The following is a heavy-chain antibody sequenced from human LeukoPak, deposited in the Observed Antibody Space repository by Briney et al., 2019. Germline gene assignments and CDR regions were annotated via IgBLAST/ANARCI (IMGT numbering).Heavy chain of an antibody. CDR1: GGSISSYY. V-gene: IGHV4-59*08. Sequence: SETLSLTCTVSGGSISSYYWSWIRQPPGKGLEWIGYIYYSGSTNYNPSLKSRVTISVDTSRKHFSLKLRCVTAADTAVYYCARGKAAAGQDWCDPWGQGTLVSVSS. D-gene: IGHD6-13*01. CDR2: IYYSGST. J-gene: IGHJ5*02. CDR3: ARGKAAAGQDWCDP.